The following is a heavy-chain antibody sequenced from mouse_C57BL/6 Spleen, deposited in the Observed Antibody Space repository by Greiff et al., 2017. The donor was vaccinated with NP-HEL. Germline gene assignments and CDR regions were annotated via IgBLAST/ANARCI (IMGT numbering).Heavy chain of an antibody. D-gene: IGHD4-1*01. Sequence: VKVVESGPGLVQPSQSLSITCTVSGFSLTSYGVHWVRQSPGKGLEWLGVIWSGGSTDYNAAFISRLSISKDNSKSQVFFKMNSLQADDTAIYYCARNGLGGGYFDYWGQGTTLTVSS. CDR3: ARNGLGGGYFDY. CDR2: IWSGGST. CDR1: GFSLTSYG. J-gene: IGHJ2*01. V-gene: IGHV2-2*01.